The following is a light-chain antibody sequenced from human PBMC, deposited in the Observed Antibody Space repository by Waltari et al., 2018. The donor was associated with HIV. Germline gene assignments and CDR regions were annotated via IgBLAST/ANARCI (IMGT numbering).Light chain of an antibody. Sequence: EIVLTQTPGALSLSPGERATLSCRASQSVDSTSLAWYQQKPGQAPRLLIYGTFGRATGIPDRFGGSGSGTDFTLTISRLEPEDSAVYYCQQFTSSSWTFGQGTKVEIK. CDR2: GTF. J-gene: IGKJ1*01. CDR1: QSVDSTS. CDR3: QQFTSSSWT. V-gene: IGKV3-20*01.